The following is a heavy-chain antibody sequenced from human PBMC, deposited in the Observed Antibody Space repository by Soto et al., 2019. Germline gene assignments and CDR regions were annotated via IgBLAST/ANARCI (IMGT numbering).Heavy chain of an antibody. J-gene: IGHJ4*02. D-gene: IGHD2-2*01. CDR1: GITVTDRF. CDR3: ASRPGVLVTPAMTPLDY. CDR2: LYSGGDT. Sequence: GGSLRLSCAASGITVTDRFMSWVRQAPGKGLEWVSILYSGGDTYYADPVKGRFTISRDNSKNTLYLQMNSLRAEDTAVYYCASRPGVLVTPAMTPLDYWGQGALVTVSS. V-gene: IGHV3-66*01.